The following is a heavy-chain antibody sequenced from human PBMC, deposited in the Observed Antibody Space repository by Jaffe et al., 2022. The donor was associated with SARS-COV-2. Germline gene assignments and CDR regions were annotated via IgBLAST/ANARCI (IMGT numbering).Heavy chain of an antibody. CDR1: GGSISSGSYY. CDR2: IYTSGST. D-gene: IGHD3-10*01. J-gene: IGHJ6*02. Sequence: QVQLQESGPGLVKPSQTLSLTCTVSGGSISSGSYYWSWIRQPAGKGLEWIGRIYTSGSTNYNPSLKSRVTISVDTSKNQFSLKLSSVTAADTAVYYCARGPYYYGSGSPGAPSYYYYGMDVWGQGTTVTVSS. V-gene: IGHV4-61*02. CDR3: ARGPYYYGSGSPGAPSYYYYGMDV.